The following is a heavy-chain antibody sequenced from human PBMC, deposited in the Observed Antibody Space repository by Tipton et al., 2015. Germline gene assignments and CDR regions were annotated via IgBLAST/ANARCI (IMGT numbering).Heavy chain of an antibody. V-gene: IGHV4-61*03. CDR2: ISYSGST. Sequence: TLSLTCSVSGGSVSSANYYWSWIRQPPGKGLEWMGYISYSGSTHYNPSLKSRVSISLDTSKNHFSLSLTSVTAADTVIYYCARDLEHGMDVWGQGTTVTVSS. D-gene: IGHD5-24*01. CDR1: GGSVSSANYY. CDR3: ARDLEHGMDV. J-gene: IGHJ6*02.